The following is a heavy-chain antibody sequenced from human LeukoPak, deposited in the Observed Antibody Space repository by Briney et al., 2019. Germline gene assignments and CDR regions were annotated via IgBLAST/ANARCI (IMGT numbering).Heavy chain of an antibody. V-gene: IGHV4-4*07. CDR3: ARLSTVTTSFDY. CDR2: IYTSGTT. Sequence: SETLSLTCTVSGGSISGNYYWSWIRKPAGKGLEWIGRIYTSGTTHYNPSLKSRVTMSVDTSKNQFSLKLSSVTAADTAVYYCARLSTVTTSFDYWGQGTLVTVSS. J-gene: IGHJ4*02. D-gene: IGHD4-17*01. CDR1: GGSISGNYY.